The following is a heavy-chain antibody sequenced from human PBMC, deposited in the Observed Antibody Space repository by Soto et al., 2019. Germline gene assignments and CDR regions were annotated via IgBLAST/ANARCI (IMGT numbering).Heavy chain of an antibody. CDR1: GFTFSDYW. Sequence: EVRLVDSGGGLVQPGGSLRLSCAASGFTFSDYWMSWVRQAPGRGLEWVANIKEDGSVQYYVDSVKGRFTISRDNAKNSLFLHMSSLRVEDTAVYYCAVEGYNNTWCSCWGAGTLVTVSS. CDR2: IKEDGSVQ. CDR3: AVEGYNNTWCSC. J-gene: IGHJ4*02. V-gene: IGHV3-7*03. D-gene: IGHD6-13*01.